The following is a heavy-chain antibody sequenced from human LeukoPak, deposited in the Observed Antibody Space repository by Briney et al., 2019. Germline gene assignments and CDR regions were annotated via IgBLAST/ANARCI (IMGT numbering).Heavy chain of an antibody. CDR1: GFTFRSYG. CDR2: TRYDGNNK. CDR3: AKDPTHFRVWDDYDNTRLNY. V-gene: IGHV3-30*02. D-gene: IGHD3-22*01. J-gene: IGHJ4*02. Sequence: HAGGSLRLSCAASGFTFRSYGMHCVRQAPGKGLEWVAFTRYDGNNKYYADFVKGRFTISRDNSKNTVYLQMNSLRAEDTAVYYCAKDPTHFRVWDDYDNTRLNYWGQGTLVTVSS.